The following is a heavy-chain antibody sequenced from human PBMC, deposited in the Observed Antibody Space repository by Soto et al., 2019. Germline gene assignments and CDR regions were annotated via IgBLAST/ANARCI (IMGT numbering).Heavy chain of an antibody. CDR1: GFTFSSYS. V-gene: IGHV3-21*01. D-gene: IGHD3-9*01. CDR2: ISSSSSYI. CDR3: ARDLPYYDILTGYSPRGYFDY. Sequence: EVQLLESGGGLVKPGGSLRLSCAASGFTFSSYSMNWVRQAPGKGLEWVSSISSSSSYIYYADSVKGRFTISRDNAKNSLYLQMNSLRAEDTAVYYCARDLPYYDILTGYSPRGYFDYWGQGTLVTVSS. J-gene: IGHJ4*02.